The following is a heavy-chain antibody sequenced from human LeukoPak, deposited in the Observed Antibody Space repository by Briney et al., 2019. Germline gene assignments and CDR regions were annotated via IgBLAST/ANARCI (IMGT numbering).Heavy chain of an antibody. J-gene: IGHJ4*02. D-gene: IGHD2-2*01. CDR1: GFTFSSYS. CDR3: ARGRTQPVYQLLYFDY. V-gene: IGHV3-21*01. Sequence: GGSLRLSCAASGFTFSSYSMNWVRQAPGKGLEWVSSISSSSSYIYYADSVKSRFTISRDNAKNSLYLQMNSLRAEDTAVYYCARGRTQPVYQLLYFDYWGQGTLVTVSS. CDR2: ISSSSSYI.